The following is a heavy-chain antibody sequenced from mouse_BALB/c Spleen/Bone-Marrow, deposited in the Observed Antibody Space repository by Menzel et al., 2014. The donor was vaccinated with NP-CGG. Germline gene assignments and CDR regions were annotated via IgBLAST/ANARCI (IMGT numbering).Heavy chain of an antibody. CDR3: ARSSYFDY. D-gene: IGHD1-1*01. Sequence: EVQLQQSGPELVKSGTSVKISCKASGYTFTDYNMHCVKQSHGKSLEWIGYIYPFNGGTDYNQKFKSKATMTVDKSSSTEYMELRNLTSEDSAVYYCARSSYFDYWGQGTTLTASS. J-gene: IGHJ2*01. CDR2: IYPFNGGT. V-gene: IGHV1S29*02. CDR1: GYTFTDYN.